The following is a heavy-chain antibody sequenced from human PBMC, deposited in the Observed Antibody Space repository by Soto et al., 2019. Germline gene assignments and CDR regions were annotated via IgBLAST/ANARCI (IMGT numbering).Heavy chain of an antibody. Sequence: QVQLVQSGAEVKKPGASVKVSCKASGYSFINYPIHWVRQAPGQRLAWMGWINAGNGNIKYSQKFQGRVTITRDTSASTAYVELSSLPSQDTALYYCARGQYDILTGYYAQYFDFWGQGPLVTVSS. CDR1: GYSFINYP. CDR2: INAGNGNI. D-gene: IGHD3-9*01. CDR3: ARGQYDILTGYYAQYFDF. V-gene: IGHV1-3*01. J-gene: IGHJ4*02.